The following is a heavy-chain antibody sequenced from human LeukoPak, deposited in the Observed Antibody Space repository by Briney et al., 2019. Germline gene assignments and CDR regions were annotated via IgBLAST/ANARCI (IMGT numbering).Heavy chain of an antibody. Sequence: SETLSLTCTVSGYSISNGYYWDWIRQPLGRGLEWIGNIYRSGSTSYNPSLKSRVTISVDTSKNQFSLKVNSVTAADTAVYYCARRHSSGWFYYWGQGTLVTVSS. J-gene: IGHJ4*02. CDR2: IYRSGST. V-gene: IGHV4-38-2*02. CDR3: ARRHSSGWFYY. CDR1: GYSISNGYY. D-gene: IGHD6-19*01.